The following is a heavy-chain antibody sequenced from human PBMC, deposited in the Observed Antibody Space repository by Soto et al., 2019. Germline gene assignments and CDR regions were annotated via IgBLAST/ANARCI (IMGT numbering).Heavy chain of an antibody. CDR3: ARDELRTAVAGCIEY. V-gene: IGHV3-30-3*01. CDR1: GFTFNTYA. J-gene: IGHJ4*02. CDR2: ISYDEINT. D-gene: IGHD6-19*01. Sequence: QVQLAESGGGVVQPGRSLRLSCAASGFTFNTYAMHWVRQAPGKGLEWVAVISYDEINTYYADSVKGRFTISRDNSKNTLYLQMNSLRAEDTAVYYCARDELRTAVAGCIEYWGQGTLVTVSS.